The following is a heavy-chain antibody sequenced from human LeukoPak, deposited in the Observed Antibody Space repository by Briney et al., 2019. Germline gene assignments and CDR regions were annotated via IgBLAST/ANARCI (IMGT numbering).Heavy chain of an antibody. V-gene: IGHV4-30-2*01. CDR1: GGSISSGGYS. J-gene: IGHJ5*02. CDR2: IYHSGST. Sequence: PSETLSPTCAVSGGSISSGGYSWSWIRQPPGKGLEWIGYIYHSGSTYYNPSLKSRVTISVDRSKNQFSLKLSSVTAADTAVYYCARGIRVGLRGGPIDPWGQGTLVTVSS. D-gene: IGHD3-16*01. CDR3: ARGIRVGLRGGPIDP.